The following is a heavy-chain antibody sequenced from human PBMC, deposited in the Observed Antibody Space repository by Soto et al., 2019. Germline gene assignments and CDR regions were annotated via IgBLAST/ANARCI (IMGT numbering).Heavy chain of an antibody. J-gene: IGHJ4*02. CDR1: GFTFSSYG. CDR2: IWYDGSNK. CDR3: ARDGYYGSGSYYIVIYY. V-gene: IGHV3-33*01. D-gene: IGHD3-10*01. Sequence: QVQLVESGGGVVQPGRSLRLSCAASGFTFSSYGMHWVRQAPGKGLEWVAVIWYDGSNKYYADSVKGRFTISRDNSKNTLYLPMNSLRAEDKAVYYCARDGYYGSGSYYIVIYYWGQGTLVTLSS.